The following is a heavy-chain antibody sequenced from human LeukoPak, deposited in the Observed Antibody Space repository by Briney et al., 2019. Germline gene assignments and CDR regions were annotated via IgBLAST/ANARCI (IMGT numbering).Heavy chain of an antibody. CDR2: IYNSGST. Sequence: SETLSLTCTVSGGSVSSGSHDWNWFRQPPGKGLEWIGKIYNSGSTNYNPSLKSRVTISADTSKNQFSLKLSSVTAADTAVYYCARGPTATTDYWGQGTLVTVSS. J-gene: IGHJ4*02. CDR3: ARGPTATTDY. CDR1: GGSVSSGSHD. V-gene: IGHV4-61*01. D-gene: IGHD4-17*01.